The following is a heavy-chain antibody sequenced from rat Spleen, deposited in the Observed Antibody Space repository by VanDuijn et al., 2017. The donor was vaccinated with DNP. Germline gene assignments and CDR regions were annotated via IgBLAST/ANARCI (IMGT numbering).Heavy chain of an antibody. D-gene: IGHD4-1*01. CDR2: ISYDGGST. CDR3: ARYSLIKRVWDY. J-gene: IGHJ2*01. CDR1: GFSLTAYS. V-gene: IGHV5-7*01. Sequence: VQLTESGPGLVQPSETLSLTCTVSGFSLTAYSVYWVRQTPKKGLEWVASISYDGGSTYYRDSVKGRFTISRDNAKSSLYLQMDSLRSEDTATYYCARYSLIKRVWDYWGQGVTVTVSS.